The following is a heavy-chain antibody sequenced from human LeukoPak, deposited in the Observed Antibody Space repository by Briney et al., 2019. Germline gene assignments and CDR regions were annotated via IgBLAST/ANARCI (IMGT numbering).Heavy chain of an antibody. D-gene: IGHD2-2*01. CDR2: IYTSGST. CDR1: GGSISSGSYY. CDR3: ARRWRYCSSTSRPPAPFDY. Sequence: SETLSLTCTVSGGSISSGSYYWSWIRQPAGKGLEWIGRIYTSGSTNYNPSLKSRVTISVDKSKNQFSLKLSSVTAADTAVYYCARRWRYCSSTSRPPAPFDYWGQGTLVTVSS. J-gene: IGHJ4*02. V-gene: IGHV4-61*02.